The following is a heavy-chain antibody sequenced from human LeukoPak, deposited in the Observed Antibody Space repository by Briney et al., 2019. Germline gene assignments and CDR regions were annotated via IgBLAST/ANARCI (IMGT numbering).Heavy chain of an antibody. D-gene: IGHD6-19*01. CDR1: GGSFSGYY. CDR2: INHSGST. J-gene: IGHJ4*02. CDR3: YV. V-gene: IGHV4-34*01. Sequence: PSETLSLTCAVYGGSFSGYYWSWIRQPPGKGLEWIGEINHSGSTNYNPSLKSRVTISVDTSTNQFSDTAVYYCARRPYSSGWYVWGQGTLVTVSS.